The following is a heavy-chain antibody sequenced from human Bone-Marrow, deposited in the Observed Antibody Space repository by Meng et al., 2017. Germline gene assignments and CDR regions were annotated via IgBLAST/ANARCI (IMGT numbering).Heavy chain of an antibody. V-gene: IGHV4-4*02. CDR1: GGSFSPTNW. J-gene: IGHJ5*02. D-gene: IGHD2-15*01. CDR2: IYHSGST. CDR3: ARGFIDVGWFDA. Sequence: VQLQESGPGLVKPSGTLLLTCAVSGGSFSPTNWCPWVRQPPGKGLGWIGKIYHSGSTDYNPSLKSRVTISVDKSKNQFSLKLSSVTAADTAVYYCARGFIDVGWFDAWGQGTLVTVSS.